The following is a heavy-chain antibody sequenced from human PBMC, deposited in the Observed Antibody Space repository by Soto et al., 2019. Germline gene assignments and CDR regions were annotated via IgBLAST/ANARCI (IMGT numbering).Heavy chain of an antibody. CDR2: MNPNSGNT. J-gene: IGHJ5*02. D-gene: IGHD4-17*01. CDR1: GYTFTSYD. CDR3: ARGVKYGAYSRWFDP. V-gene: IGHV1-8*01. Sequence: VASVKVSCKASGYTFTSYDINWVRQATGQGLEYLGWMNPNSGNTGYVQKFQGRVTMTRDTSISTAYMELSSLRSEDTAVYFCARGVKYGAYSRWFDPWGQGTLVTV.